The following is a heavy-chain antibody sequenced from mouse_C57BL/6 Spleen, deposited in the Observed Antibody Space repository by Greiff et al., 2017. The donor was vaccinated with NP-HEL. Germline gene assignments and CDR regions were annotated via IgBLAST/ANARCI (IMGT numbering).Heavy chain of an antibody. CDR3: ARRFDYGSSYDYFDY. V-gene: IGHV1-80*01. J-gene: IGHJ2*01. Sequence: QVQLQQSGAELVKPGASVKISCKASGYAFSSYWMNWVKQRPGKGLEWIGQIYPGDGDTNYNGKFKGKATLTADKSSSTAYMQLSSLTSEDSAVYFCARRFDYGSSYDYFDYWGQGTTLTVSS. CDR1: GYAFSSYW. D-gene: IGHD1-1*01. CDR2: IYPGDGDT.